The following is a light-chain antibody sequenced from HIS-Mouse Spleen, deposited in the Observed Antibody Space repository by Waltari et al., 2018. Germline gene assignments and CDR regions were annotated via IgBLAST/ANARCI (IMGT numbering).Light chain of an antibody. CDR3: QQLNSYIFT. CDR2: AAS. J-gene: IGKJ3*01. CDR1: QGISSY. Sequence: DIQLTQSPSFLSASVGDRVTITCQASQGISSYLAWYQQKPGKAPKLLIYAASTLQSGVPSRFSGSGSGTEFTLTISSLQPEDFATYYCQQLNSYIFTFGPGTKVDIK. V-gene: IGKV1-9*01.